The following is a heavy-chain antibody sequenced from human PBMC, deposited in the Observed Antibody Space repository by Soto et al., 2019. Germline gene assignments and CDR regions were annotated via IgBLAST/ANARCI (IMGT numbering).Heavy chain of an antibody. J-gene: IGHJ6*02. D-gene: IGHD6-13*01. V-gene: IGHV3-53*01. CDR3: ARRGLAAAGTSSRRVGGMDV. CDR2: IYSGGST. CDR1: GFTVSSNY. Sequence: GVSLRLSCAASGFTVSSNYMSWVRQAPGKRLEWVSVIYSGGSTYYADSVKGRFTISRDNSKNTLYLQMNSLRAEDTAVYYCARRGLAAAGTSSRRVGGMDVWGQGTTVTVSS.